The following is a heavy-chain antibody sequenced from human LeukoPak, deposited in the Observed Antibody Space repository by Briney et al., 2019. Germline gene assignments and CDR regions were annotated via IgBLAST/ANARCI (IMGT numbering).Heavy chain of an antibody. J-gene: IGHJ4*02. D-gene: IGHD2-2*01. V-gene: IGHV4-59*01. CDR3: ARVYCSSASCYAKGFDY. Sequence: PSETLSLTCTVSGGSMSSYYWSWIRQPPGKGLEWIGYIYYSGSTNYNPSLKSRVTISVDTSKNQFSLKLSSVSAADTAIYYCARVYCSSASCYAKGFDYWGQATLVTVSS. CDR1: GGSMSSYY. CDR2: IYYSGST.